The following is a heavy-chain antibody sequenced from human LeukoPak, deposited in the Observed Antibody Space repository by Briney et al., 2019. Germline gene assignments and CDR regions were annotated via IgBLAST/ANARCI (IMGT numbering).Heavy chain of an antibody. V-gene: IGHV4-59*11. J-gene: IGHJ4*02. D-gene: IGHD5-12*01. Sequence: SETLSLTCTVSGVSISSHYWSWIRQPPGMGLVWIGYIYYSGSTNYLHTLKSRVTISVDTSKNQFSLKLSSVTAADTAVYYCARGYSGYDFDYWGQGTLVTVSS. CDR2: IYYSGST. CDR1: GVSISSHY. CDR3: ARGYSGYDFDY.